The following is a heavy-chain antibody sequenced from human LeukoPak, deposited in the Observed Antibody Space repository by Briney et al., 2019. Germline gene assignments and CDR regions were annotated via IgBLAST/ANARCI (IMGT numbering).Heavy chain of an antibody. J-gene: IGHJ4*02. V-gene: IGHV3-74*01. D-gene: IGHD3-9*01. Sequence: GGSLRLSCAASVFTFSSYWMHWVRQAPGKGLVWVPRINSDGSSTSYADSVKGRFTISRDNAKNTLYLQMNSLRAEDTAVYYCARAYDILTGLDYWGQGTLVTVSS. CDR3: ARAYDILTGLDY. CDR2: INSDGSST. CDR1: VFTFSSYW.